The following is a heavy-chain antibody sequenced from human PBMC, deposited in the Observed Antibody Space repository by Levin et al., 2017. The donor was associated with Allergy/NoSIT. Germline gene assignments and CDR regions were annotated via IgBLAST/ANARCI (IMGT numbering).Heavy chain of an antibody. J-gene: IGHJ4*02. V-gene: IGHV1-2*02. CDR2: INPNSGGT. CDR3: ARGSSSVGYFDY. CDR1: GYSFTDYY. Sequence: PEASVKVSCKAAGYSFTDYYLHWVRQAPGQGLQWLGWINPNSGGTSYVQKFQGRVTMTRDTSINTLYMELSGLRSDDTAVYYCARGSSSVGYFDYWGQGTLVTVSS. D-gene: IGHD6-6*01.